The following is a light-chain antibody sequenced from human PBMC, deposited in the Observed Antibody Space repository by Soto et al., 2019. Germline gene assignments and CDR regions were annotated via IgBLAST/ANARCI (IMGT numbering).Light chain of an antibody. V-gene: IGKV3-20*01. CDR3: QQYDSSPRT. CDR1: QNLGTLY. Sequence: EIGLTQSPGTLSLSPWERGTLSCRASQNLGTLYLAWFKQKSGQAPRLLIYSASRRATGIPDRVTGSGSGTDFTLTISRLEPEDFEVYYCQQYDSSPRTFGQGTKVDIK. J-gene: IGKJ1*01. CDR2: SAS.